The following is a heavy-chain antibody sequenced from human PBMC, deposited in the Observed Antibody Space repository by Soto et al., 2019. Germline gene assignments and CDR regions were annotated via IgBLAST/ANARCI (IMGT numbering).Heavy chain of an antibody. D-gene: IGHD3-22*01. CDR3: ARSDSSGKTRYYFDH. J-gene: IGHJ4*02. CDR1: GGSISSGSYY. V-gene: IGHV4-31*03. CDR2: IYSTEST. Sequence: KQSQTLSLTCTVSGGSISSGSYYWSWIRQHPGKGLEWIGYIYSTESTNYNPSLKSRLSISVDMSASQFSLKLSSVTVADTAVYYCARSDSSGKTRYYFDHWGQGTLVTVSS.